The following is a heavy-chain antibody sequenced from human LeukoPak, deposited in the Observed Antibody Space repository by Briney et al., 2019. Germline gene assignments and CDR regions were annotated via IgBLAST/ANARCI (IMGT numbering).Heavy chain of an antibody. V-gene: IGHV4-4*07. CDR2: IYSSGST. J-gene: IGHJ5*02. Sequence: PSETLSLTCAVSGGSINSYNWSWIRQPAGKGLEWIGRIYSSGSTNYNPSLKSRVIMSVDTSKNQFSLKLSSMTAADTAVYYCARGGSSWNNWFDPWGQGTLVTVSS. D-gene: IGHD6-13*01. CDR3: ARGGSSWNNWFDP. CDR1: GGSINSYN.